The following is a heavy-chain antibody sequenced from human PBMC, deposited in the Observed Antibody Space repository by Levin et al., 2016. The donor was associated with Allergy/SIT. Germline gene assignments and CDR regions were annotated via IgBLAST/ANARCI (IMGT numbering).Heavy chain of an antibody. Sequence: GESLKISCAASGFIFSYYGMHWVRQAPGKGLEWVAVIWNDGSKRYYADSVKGRFTISRDNSKNTLSLQMNSLRAEDTAIYYCVRGFPSVTSFSDRSGYSYLDSWGQGRPVTVSS. CDR2: IWNDGSKR. D-gene: IGHD5-18*01. J-gene: IGHJ5*01. CDR3: VRGFPSVTSFSDRSGYSYLDS. V-gene: IGHV3-33*01. CDR1: GFIFSYYG.